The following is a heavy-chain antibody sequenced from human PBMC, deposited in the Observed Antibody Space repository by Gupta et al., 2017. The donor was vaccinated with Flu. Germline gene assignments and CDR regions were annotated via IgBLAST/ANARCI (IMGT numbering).Heavy chain of an antibody. V-gene: IGHV1-69*01. Sequence: QVQLVQSGAEVKKPGSSVKVSCKASGGTFRTYGIGWVRQAPGQGLEYMGGIIPIFGTADYAQKFQGRVTITADESTSTAYMEVSSLRSKDTAVYYCARGLYSSATRPLEYWGQGTLVTVSS. D-gene: IGHD6-25*01. CDR2: IIPIFGTA. CDR3: ARGLYSSATRPLEY. J-gene: IGHJ4*02. CDR1: GGTFRTYG.